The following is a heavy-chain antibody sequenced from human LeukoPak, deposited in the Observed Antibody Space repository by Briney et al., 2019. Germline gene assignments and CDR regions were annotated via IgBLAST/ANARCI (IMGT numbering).Heavy chain of an antibody. CDR3: ARTQGYCSSTSCPYAFDI. Sequence: SETLSLTCTVSGGSISSSSYYWGWLRQPPGKGLEWIGSIYYSGSTYYNPSLKSRVTISVDTSKNQFSLKLSSVTAADTAVYYCARTQGYCSSTSCPYAFDIWGQGTMVTVSS. CDR1: GGSISSSSYY. J-gene: IGHJ3*02. CDR2: IYYSGST. D-gene: IGHD2-2*01. V-gene: IGHV4-39*07.